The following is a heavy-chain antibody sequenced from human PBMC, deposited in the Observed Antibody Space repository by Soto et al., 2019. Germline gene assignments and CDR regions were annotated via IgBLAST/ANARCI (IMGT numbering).Heavy chain of an antibody. Sequence: SVKVACKSSAYPFSGYAIISVRQAPGQGLEWMGWISAYNRNTNYSHKLQGRVTMTTDTSTSTAYMELRSLRSDDTAVYYCARTHSGSYYSGFNYWGRGSLGTVSS. CDR1: AYPFSGYA. CDR3: ARTHSGSYYSGFNY. D-gene: IGHD3-10*01. V-gene: IGHV1-18*01. CDR2: ISAYNRNT. J-gene: IGHJ4*02.